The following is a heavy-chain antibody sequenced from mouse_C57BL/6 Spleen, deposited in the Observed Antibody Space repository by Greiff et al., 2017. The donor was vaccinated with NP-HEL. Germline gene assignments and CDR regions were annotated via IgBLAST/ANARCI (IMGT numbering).Heavy chain of an antibody. CDR3: ARSRSTTVVAPAY. D-gene: IGHD1-1*01. CDR2: ISYDGSN. V-gene: IGHV3-6*01. Sequence: EVQLQQSGPGLVKPSQSLSLTCSVTGYSITSGYYWNWIRQFPGNKLEWMGYISYDGSNNYNPSLKNRISITRDTSKNQFFLKLNSVTTEDTATYYCARSRSTTVVAPAYWGQRTLVTVSA. CDR1: GYSITSGYY. J-gene: IGHJ3*01.